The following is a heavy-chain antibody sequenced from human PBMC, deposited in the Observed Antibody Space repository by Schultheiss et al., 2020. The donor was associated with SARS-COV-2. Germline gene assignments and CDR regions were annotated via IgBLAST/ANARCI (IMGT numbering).Heavy chain of an antibody. CDR2: IYTSGST. CDR3: ARGGIPAAIGADNWFDP. Sequence: SETLSLTCTVSGGSISSYYWSWIRQPAGKGLEWIGRIYTSGSTNYNPSLKSRVTMSVDTSKNQFSLKLSSVTAADTAVYYCARGGIPAAIGADNWFDPWGQGTLVTVSS. D-gene: IGHD2-2*02. CDR1: GGSISSYY. V-gene: IGHV4-4*07. J-gene: IGHJ5*02.